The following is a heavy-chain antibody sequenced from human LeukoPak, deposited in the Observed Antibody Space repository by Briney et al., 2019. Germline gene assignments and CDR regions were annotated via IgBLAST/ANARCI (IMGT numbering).Heavy chain of an antibody. CDR2: INTDGSST. V-gene: IGHV3-74*01. CDR1: GFTFSSYW. D-gene: IGHD1-26*01. Sequence: GGSLRLSCAASGFTFSSYWMHWVRQAPGKGLVWVSRINTDGSSTSYADSVKGRFTISRDNSKNTLYLQMNSLRAEDTAVYYCAKDPTTRPRYYFDYWGQGTLVTVSS. J-gene: IGHJ4*02. CDR3: AKDPTTRPRYYFDY.